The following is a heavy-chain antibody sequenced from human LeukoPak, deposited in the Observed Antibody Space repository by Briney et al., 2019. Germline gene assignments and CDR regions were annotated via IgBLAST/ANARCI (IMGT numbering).Heavy chain of an antibody. D-gene: IGHD6-13*01. J-gene: IGHJ5*02. CDR2: IYYSGST. CDR3: ARGTLRIAAALFDP. V-gene: IGHV4-59*01. Sequence: PSETLSLTCTVSSGSISSYYWGWIRQPPGKALEYIGYIYYSGSTNYNPSLKSRVTISIDTSKNQFSLKLRSVTAADTAMYYCARGTLRIAAALFDPWGQGTLVTVSS. CDR1: SGSISSYY.